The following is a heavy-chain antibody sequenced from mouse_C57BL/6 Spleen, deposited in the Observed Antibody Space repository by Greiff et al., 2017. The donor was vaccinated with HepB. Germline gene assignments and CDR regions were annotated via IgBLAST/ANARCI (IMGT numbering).Heavy chain of an antibody. CDR2: INPSNGGT. V-gene: IGHV1-53*01. CDR3: ARAPYYRRDMDY. D-gene: IGHD2-12*01. CDR1: GYTFTSYW. Sequence: QVQLQQPGTELVKPGASVKLSCKASGYTFTSYWMHWVKQRPGQGLEWIGNINPSNGGTNYNEKFKSKATLTVDKSSSTAYMQLGSLTSEDSAVYYCARAPYYRRDMDYWGQGTSVTVSS. J-gene: IGHJ4*01.